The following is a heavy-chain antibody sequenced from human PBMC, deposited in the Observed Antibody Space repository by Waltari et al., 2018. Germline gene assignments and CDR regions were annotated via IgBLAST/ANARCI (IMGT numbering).Heavy chain of an antibody. V-gene: IGHV1-8*02. Sequence: QVQLVQSGAEVLKPGASVTVSVQASGDTFINYEMNWVRQAAGQGLEWMGWVNPNTGATAYAQKFQGRITMTWDTSISTAYMELTNLRSDDTAVLYCARGRDVFANFDYNWFDPWGQGTLVTVSS. J-gene: IGHJ5*02. CDR1: GDTFINYE. CDR2: VNPNTGAT. D-gene: IGHD2-21*01. CDR3: ARGRDVFANFDYNWFDP.